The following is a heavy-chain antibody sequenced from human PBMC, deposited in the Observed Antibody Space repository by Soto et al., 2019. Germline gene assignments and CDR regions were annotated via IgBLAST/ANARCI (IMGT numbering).Heavy chain of an antibody. CDR2: IYHSGST. Sequence: QLQLQESGSGLVKPSQTLSLTCAVSGGSISSGGYSWGWIRQPPGKVLEWIGYIYHSGSTYYNPSFNGGLTISVDRSKNQCSLKLSAVTAAGRAGYYFAREHIAVAGEFYPWGQGTPVTVSS. D-gene: IGHD6-19*01. V-gene: IGHV4-30-2*01. CDR1: GGSISSGGYS. CDR3: AREHIAVAGEFYP. J-gene: IGHJ5*01.